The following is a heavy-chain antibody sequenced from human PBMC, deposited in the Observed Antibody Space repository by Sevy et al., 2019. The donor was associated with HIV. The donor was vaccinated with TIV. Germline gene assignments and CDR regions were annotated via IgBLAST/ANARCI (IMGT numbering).Heavy chain of an antibody. CDR1: GASISSGNYY. CDR2: IYKKGNT. CDR3: ARGSYSYDSSDDWFDP. Sequence: SETLSLTCTVSGASISSGNYYWTWIRQHPGRGLEWSGYIYKKGNTYSNPSLKSRVTISLDTSKNQFSLKLNSVTVADTAIYYCARGSYSYDSSDDWFDPWGQGTLVTVSS. J-gene: IGHJ5*02. D-gene: IGHD3-22*01. V-gene: IGHV4-31*03.